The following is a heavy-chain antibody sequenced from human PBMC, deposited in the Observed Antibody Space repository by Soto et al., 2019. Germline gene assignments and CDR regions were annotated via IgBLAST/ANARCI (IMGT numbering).Heavy chain of an antibody. D-gene: IGHD3-22*01. V-gene: IGHV3-15*07. Sequence: EVQLVESWGGLVKPGGSLRLSCAASGFTFSNAWMNWVRQAPGKGLEWVGRIKSKTDGGTTDYAAPVKGRFTISRDDSKNTLYLQMNSLKTEDTAVYYCTTDVTMIVVVIPDAFDIWGQGTMVTVSS. CDR2: IKSKTDGGTT. CDR3: TTDVTMIVVVIPDAFDI. J-gene: IGHJ3*02. CDR1: GFTFSNAW.